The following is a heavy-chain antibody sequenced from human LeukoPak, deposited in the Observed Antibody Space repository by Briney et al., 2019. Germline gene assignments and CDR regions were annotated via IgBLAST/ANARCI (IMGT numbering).Heavy chain of an antibody. CDR1: GFTFSSYA. V-gene: IGHV3-23*01. J-gene: IGHJ6*02. CDR2: ISGSGGST. CDR3: AKVVPDYYYGMDV. Sequence: GGSLRLSCAASGFTFSSYAMSWVRQAPGKGLEWVSAISGSGGSTYYADSVKGRFTISRDSSKNMLYLQMNSLRAEDTAVYYCAKVVPDYYYGMDVWGQGTTVTVSS. D-gene: IGHD3-10*01.